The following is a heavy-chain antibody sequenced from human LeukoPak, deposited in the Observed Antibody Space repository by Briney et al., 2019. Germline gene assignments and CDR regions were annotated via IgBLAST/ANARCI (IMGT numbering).Heavy chain of an antibody. CDR2: ISSSSSTI. D-gene: IGHD3-10*01. CDR3: ARDRSPGNFDY. Sequence: GGSLRLSCAASGFTFSSYSMNWVRQAPGKGLEWVSYISSSSSTIYYADSVKGRFTISRDNAKNSLYLQMNSLRAEDTAVYYCARDRSPGNFDYWGQGTLVTVSS. J-gene: IGHJ4*02. CDR1: GFTFSSYS. V-gene: IGHV3-48*04.